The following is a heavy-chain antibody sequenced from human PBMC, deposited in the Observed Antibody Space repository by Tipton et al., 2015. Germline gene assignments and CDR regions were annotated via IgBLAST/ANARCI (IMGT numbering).Heavy chain of an antibody. V-gene: IGHV3-33*08. CDR3: ARDRGYGSYRGDY. CDR2: IWYGATTT. CDR1: GFTFSDYD. Sequence: RSLRLSCAASGFTFSDYDMNWIRQAPGKGLVWVAVIWYGATTTYYADSVKGRFTISRDNSKNTLYLEMNSLKAEDTAAYFCARDRGYGSYRGDYWGQGTLVTVSS. D-gene: IGHD3-10*01. J-gene: IGHJ4*02.